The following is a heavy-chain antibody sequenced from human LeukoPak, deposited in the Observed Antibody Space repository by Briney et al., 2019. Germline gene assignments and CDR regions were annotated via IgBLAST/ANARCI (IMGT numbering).Heavy chain of an antibody. CDR2: ISSSSSYI. CDR1: GFTFSSYS. D-gene: IGHD6-13*01. Sequence: GGSLRLSCAASGFTFSSYSMNWVRQAPGKGLEWVSSISSSSSYIYYADSVKGRFTISRDNAKNSLYLQMNSLRAEDTAVYYCAREESSSWYYFDYWGQGTLVTVSP. V-gene: IGHV3-21*01. CDR3: AREESSSWYYFDY. J-gene: IGHJ4*02.